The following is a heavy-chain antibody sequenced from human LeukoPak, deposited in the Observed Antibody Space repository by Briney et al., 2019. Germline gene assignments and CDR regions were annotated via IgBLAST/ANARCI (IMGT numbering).Heavy chain of an antibody. Sequence: ASVKVSCKASGGTFSSYAISWVRQAPGQGLEWMGGIIPIFGTANYAQKFQGRVTITADESTSTAYMELSSLRSEDTAVYYCARVSSLSSDSSGYDYWGQGTLVTVSS. J-gene: IGHJ4*02. CDR3: ARVSSLSSDSSGYDY. D-gene: IGHD3-22*01. CDR1: GGTFSSYA. V-gene: IGHV1-69*13. CDR2: IIPIFGTA.